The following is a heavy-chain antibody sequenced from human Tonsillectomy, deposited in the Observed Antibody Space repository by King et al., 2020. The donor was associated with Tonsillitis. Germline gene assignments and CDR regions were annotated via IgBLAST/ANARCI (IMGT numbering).Heavy chain of an antibody. J-gene: IGHJ4*02. Sequence: QLQESGPGLVKPSETLSLTCTVSGYSISSGYYWGWIRQPPGKGLEWIGSIYHSGSTYYNPSLKSRVTISVDTSKNQFSLKLISVTAADTAVYYCARGYYDSSGYYFDYWGQGTLVTVSS. CDR3: ARGYYDSSGYYFDY. CDR1: GYSISSGYY. CDR2: IYHSGST. V-gene: IGHV4-38-2*02. D-gene: IGHD3-22*01.